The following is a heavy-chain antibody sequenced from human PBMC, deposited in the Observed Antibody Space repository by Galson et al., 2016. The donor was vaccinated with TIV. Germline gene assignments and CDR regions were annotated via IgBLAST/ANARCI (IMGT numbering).Heavy chain of an antibody. D-gene: IGHD1-1*01. CDR1: GYTFTTFG. CDR2: ISTYTGDT. Sequence: QSGAEVTQPGASVKVSCKPSGYTFTTFGLTWVRQAPGHGLEWMGWISTYTGDTHYAQNLQGRATMTTDTSTSTAYMELRSLTSDDTAVYYCARDVRRTWTKLDLWGQGTLVTVSS. CDR3: ARDVRRTWTKLDL. V-gene: IGHV1-18*01. J-gene: IGHJ5*02.